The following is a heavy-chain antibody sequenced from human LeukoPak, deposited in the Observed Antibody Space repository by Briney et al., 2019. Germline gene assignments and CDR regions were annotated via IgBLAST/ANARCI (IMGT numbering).Heavy chain of an antibody. D-gene: IGHD5-12*01. CDR3: ARGGYSGYDLTK. J-gene: IGHJ4*02. Sequence: SETLSLTCAVSGGSISSGGYSWSWIRQPPGKGLEWIGYIYHSGSTYYNPSLKSRVTISVDRSKNQFSLKLSSVTAADTAVYYCARGGYSGYDLTKWGQGTLVTVSS. CDR2: IYHSGST. V-gene: IGHV4-30-2*01. CDR1: GGSISSGGYS.